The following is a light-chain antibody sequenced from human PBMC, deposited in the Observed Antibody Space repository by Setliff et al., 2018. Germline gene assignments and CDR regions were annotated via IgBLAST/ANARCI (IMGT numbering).Light chain of an antibody. CDR3: TSYAGSNNFV. CDR2: EVI. V-gene: IGLV2-14*01. CDR1: SSDIGGYKY. J-gene: IGLJ1*01. Sequence: ALAQPASVSGSPGQSITISCTGTSSDIGGYKYVSWCQQHPGKAPKLMIYEVIKRPSGVSNRFSGSKSGNTASLTISGLQAEDEADYYCTSYAGSNNFVFGSGTKVTVL.